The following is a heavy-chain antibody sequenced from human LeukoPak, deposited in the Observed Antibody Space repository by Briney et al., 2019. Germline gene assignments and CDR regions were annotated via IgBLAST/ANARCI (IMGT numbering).Heavy chain of an antibody. CDR1: GFTFSGYP. Sequence: GKSLRLSCAAAGFTFSGYPIHWVRQAPGKGLEWVAVISYDGSNKYYADSVKGRFTISRDNSKNTLYLQMNSLRAEDTAVYYCAKDRGSIAAGGSDYWGQGTLVTVSS. D-gene: IGHD6-13*01. CDR3: AKDRGSIAAGGSDY. J-gene: IGHJ4*02. V-gene: IGHV3-30-3*02. CDR2: ISYDGSNK.